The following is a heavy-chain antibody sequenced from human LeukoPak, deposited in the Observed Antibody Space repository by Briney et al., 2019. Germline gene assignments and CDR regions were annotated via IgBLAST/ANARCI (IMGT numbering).Heavy chain of an antibody. J-gene: IGHJ4*02. CDR2: ISYDGSNK. V-gene: IGHV3-30*04. CDR1: GFTFSSYA. D-gene: IGHD3-9*01. CDR3: ARARYSLDY. Sequence: QPGRSLRLSCAASGFTFSSYAMHWVRQAPGKGLEWVAVISYDGSNKYYADSVKGRFTISRDNSKNTLYLQMNSLRAEDTAVYYCARARYSLDYWGQGTLVTVSS.